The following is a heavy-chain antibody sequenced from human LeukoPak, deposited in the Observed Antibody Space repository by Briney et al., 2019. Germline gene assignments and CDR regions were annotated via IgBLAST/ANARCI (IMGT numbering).Heavy chain of an antibody. CDR3: ARDDGFYPGSGIYQNYFDH. Sequence: GGSLGLSCAASGFTFSAYWLSWVRQAPGKGLEWVANLKQDGSEKYYVDSVKGRFTISRDNAKNSLYLQMSSLRAEDTAVYYCARDDGFYPGSGIYQNYFDHWGQGILVTVSP. CDR2: LKQDGSEK. J-gene: IGHJ4*02. D-gene: IGHD3-10*01. CDR1: GFTFSAYW. V-gene: IGHV3-7*01.